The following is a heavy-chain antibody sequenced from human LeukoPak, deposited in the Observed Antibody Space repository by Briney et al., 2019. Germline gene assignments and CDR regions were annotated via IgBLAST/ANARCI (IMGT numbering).Heavy chain of an antibody. D-gene: IGHD2-15*01. CDR3: AKQLGYCSDGSCYFPY. Sequence: PGGSRRLSWAASGFTFSSSAMSWVGQAPGKGLEWVSPISNNGGYTYYADSVQGRFTISRDNSKSTLCLQMNSLRAEDTAVYYCAKQLGYCSDGSCYFPYWGQGTLVTVSS. J-gene: IGHJ4*02. CDR2: ISNNGGYT. V-gene: IGHV3-23*01. CDR1: GFTFSSSA.